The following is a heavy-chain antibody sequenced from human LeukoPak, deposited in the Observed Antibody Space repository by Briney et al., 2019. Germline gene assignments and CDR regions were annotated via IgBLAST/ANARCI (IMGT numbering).Heavy chain of an antibody. CDR3: AKVAGSSGYFPKY. J-gene: IGHJ4*02. CDR1: GFTFTSYA. CDR2: ISAGATST. Sequence: GGSLRLSCAASGFTFTSYAMSWVRQAPGKGLEWVSAISAGATSTYYADSVKGRFTISRDNSKNTLYMQMTSLRTAETAVYYCAKVAGSSGYFPKYCGEGTLVTASS. D-gene: IGHD3-22*01. V-gene: IGHV3-23*01.